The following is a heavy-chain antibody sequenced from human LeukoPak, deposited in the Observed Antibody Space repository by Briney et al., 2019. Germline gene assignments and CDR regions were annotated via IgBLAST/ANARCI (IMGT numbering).Heavy chain of an antibody. CDR3: ARLTGVLRKFDY. J-gene: IGHJ4*02. V-gene: IGHV4-39*01. Sequence: SETLSLTCTVSGGSISSDSYYWAWIRQPPGKGLEWIASIYYSGSTYYNPSLKSRVTISVDTSRNQLSLKLSSVTAADTAVYYCARLTGVLRKFDYWGQGTLVTVSS. CDR2: IYYSGST. CDR1: GGSISSDSYY. D-gene: IGHD2/OR15-2a*01.